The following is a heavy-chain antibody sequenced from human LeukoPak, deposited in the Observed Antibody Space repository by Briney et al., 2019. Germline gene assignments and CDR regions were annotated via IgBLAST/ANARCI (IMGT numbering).Heavy chain of an antibody. J-gene: IGHJ4*02. CDR2: IYYSGST. Sequence: SETLSLTCTVSGGSISRYYWSWIRQPPGKGLEWIGYIYYSGSTNYNPSLKSRVTISVDTSKNQFSLRLSSVTAADTAVYYCARGFMGANFDYWGQGTLVTVSS. CDR3: ARGFMGANFDY. CDR1: GGSISRYY. V-gene: IGHV4-59*01. D-gene: IGHD3-16*01.